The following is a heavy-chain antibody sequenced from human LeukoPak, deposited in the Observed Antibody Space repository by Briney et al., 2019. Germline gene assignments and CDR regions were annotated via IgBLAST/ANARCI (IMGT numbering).Heavy chain of an antibody. CDR3: AKIWEYSGWYDY. CDR1: GFTFDDYA. Sequence: PGRSLRLSCAASGFTFDDYAMHWVRQAPGKGLEWVSAISGSGGSTYYADSVKGRFTISRDNSKNTLYLQMNSLRAEDTAVYYCAKIWEYSGWYDYWGQGTLVTVSS. V-gene: IGHV3-23*01. J-gene: IGHJ4*02. D-gene: IGHD6-19*01. CDR2: ISGSGGST.